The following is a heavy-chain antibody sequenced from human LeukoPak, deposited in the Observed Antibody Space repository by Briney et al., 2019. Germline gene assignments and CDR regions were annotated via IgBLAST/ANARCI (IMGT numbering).Heavy chain of an antibody. CDR2: ICWYSGSI. Sequence: GGSLRLSCAASGFSFDDYAMHWVRQAPGKGLEWVAGICWYSGSIGYADSVKGRFTISRDNAKNSPYLQMNSLRAEDTAVYYCACSPGITIFGVVDDYYYGMYVWGERTTVTVSS. CDR3: ACSPGITIFGVVDDYYYGMYV. V-gene: IGHV3-9*01. J-gene: IGHJ6*04. CDR1: GFSFDDYA. D-gene: IGHD3-3*01.